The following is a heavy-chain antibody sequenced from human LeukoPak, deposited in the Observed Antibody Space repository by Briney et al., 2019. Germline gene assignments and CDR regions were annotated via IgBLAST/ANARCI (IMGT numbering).Heavy chain of an antibody. Sequence: GGSLRLSCATSGFTFSSYWMTWVRQAPGKGLEWVSYIRSSGSTIYYADSVKGRFTISRDNAKNSLYLQMNSLRAEDTAVYYCAELGITMIGGVWGKGTTVTISS. CDR3: AELGITMIGGV. J-gene: IGHJ6*04. D-gene: IGHD3-10*02. CDR2: IRSSGSTI. CDR1: GFTFSSYW. V-gene: IGHV3-48*03.